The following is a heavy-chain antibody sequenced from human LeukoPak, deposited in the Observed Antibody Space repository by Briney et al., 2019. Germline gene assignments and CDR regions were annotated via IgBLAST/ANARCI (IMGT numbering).Heavy chain of an antibody. CDR3: AKDHYYDNSGYYHGLEY. J-gene: IGHJ4*02. V-gene: IGHV3-30*18. Sequence: GSLRLSCAASGFIFSGYGMHWVRQAPGKGLEWVAVISYDGSNKYYADSVKGRFTVSRDNSKNTLYLQMNSLRAEDTAVYFCAKDHYYDNSGYYHGLEYWGQGTLVTVSS. D-gene: IGHD3-22*01. CDR2: ISYDGSNK. CDR1: GFIFSGYG.